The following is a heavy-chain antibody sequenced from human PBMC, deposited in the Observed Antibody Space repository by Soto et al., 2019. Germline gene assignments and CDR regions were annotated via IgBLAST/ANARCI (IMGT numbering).Heavy chain of an antibody. CDR1: GGSISSYY. D-gene: IGHD2-2*03. CDR2: IYYSGST. CDR3: ARAGGVVDIVVVPAFMDV. V-gene: IGHV4-59*01. J-gene: IGHJ6*02. Sequence: SETLSLTCTVSGGSISSYYWSWIRQPPGKGLEWIGYIYYSGSTNYNPSLKSRVTISVDTSKNQFSLKLSSVTAADTAVYYCARAGGVVDIVVVPAFMDVWGQGTTVTVSS.